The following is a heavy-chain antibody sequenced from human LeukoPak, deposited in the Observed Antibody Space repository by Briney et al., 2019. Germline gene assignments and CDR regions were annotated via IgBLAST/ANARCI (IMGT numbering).Heavy chain of an antibody. Sequence: PGGALRHSFVASGFTFIYYLLGGVRQARGRGGEGVANTKPDGSAEYYADSVKGRFTTSRDNANNFLYLQMNSLRAEDTAVYYCARDGGLNTNFDCWGQGTLVTVSS. CDR1: GFTFIYYL. CDR2: TKPDGSAE. J-gene: IGHJ4*02. CDR3: ARDGGLNTNFDC. D-gene: IGHD2-15*01. V-gene: IGHV3-7*01.